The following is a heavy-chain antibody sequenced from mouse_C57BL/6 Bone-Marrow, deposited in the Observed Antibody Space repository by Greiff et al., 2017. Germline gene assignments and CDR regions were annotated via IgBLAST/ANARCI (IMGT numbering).Heavy chain of an antibody. Sequence: QVQLKESGAELARPGASVKLSCKASGYTFTSYGISWVKQRTGQGLEWIGEIYPRSGNTYYNEKFKGKATLTADKSSSTAYMELRSLTSEDSAVYFCARWGHYYGSSLYYFDYWGQGTTLTVSS. V-gene: IGHV1-81*01. D-gene: IGHD1-1*01. CDR3: ARWGHYYGSSLYYFDY. CDR2: IYPRSGNT. CDR1: GYTFTSYG. J-gene: IGHJ2*01.